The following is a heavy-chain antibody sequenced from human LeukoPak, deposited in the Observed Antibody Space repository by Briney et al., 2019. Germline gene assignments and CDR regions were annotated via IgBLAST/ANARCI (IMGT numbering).Heavy chain of an antibody. D-gene: IGHD6-13*01. CDR1: GYTFTGYY. V-gene: IGHV1-8*02. J-gene: IGHJ6*02. CDR2: MNPNSGNT. CDR3: ARGRYSRYYGLDV. Sequence: ASVKVSCKASGYTFTGYYMHWVRQATGQGLEWMGWMNPNSGNTGFAQKFQGRVTMTRNTSMSTAYMELSSLRSEDTAVYYCARGRYSRYYGLDVWGQGTTVTVSS.